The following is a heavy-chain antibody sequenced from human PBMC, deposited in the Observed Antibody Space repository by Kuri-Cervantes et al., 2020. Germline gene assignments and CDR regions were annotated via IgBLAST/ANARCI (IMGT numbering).Heavy chain of an antibody. CDR3: AKELRGDYGSGSYYPNWFDP. D-gene: IGHD3-10*01. CDR1: GFTFSSYG. V-gene: IGHV3-30*18. J-gene: IGHJ5*02. CDR2: ISYDGSNK. Sequence: GESLKISCAASGFTFSSYGMHWVRQAPGKGLEWVAVISYDGSNKYYADSVKGRFTISRDNSKNTLYLQMNSLRAEDTAVYYCAKELRGDYGSGSYYPNWFDPWGQGTLVTVSS.